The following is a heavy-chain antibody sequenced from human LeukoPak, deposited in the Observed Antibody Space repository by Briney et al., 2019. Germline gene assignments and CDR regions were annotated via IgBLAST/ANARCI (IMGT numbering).Heavy chain of an antibody. Sequence: GGSLRLSCAASGFTFSSYSMNWVRQAPGKGLEWVANIKQDGSEKYYVDSVKGRFTISRDNAKNSLYLQMNSLRAEDTAVYYCARPPFIAAAGTYFDYWGQGTLVTVSS. CDR2: IKQDGSEK. D-gene: IGHD6-13*01. CDR3: ARPPFIAAAGTYFDY. J-gene: IGHJ4*02. V-gene: IGHV3-7*01. CDR1: GFTFSSYS.